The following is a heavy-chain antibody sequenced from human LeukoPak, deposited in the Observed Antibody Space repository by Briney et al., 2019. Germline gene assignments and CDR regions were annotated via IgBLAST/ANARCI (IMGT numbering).Heavy chain of an antibody. Sequence: GSLKISCKGSGYSFTSYWIGWVRQMPGKGLELMGIIYIDDSDTIYSPSFQGKVTISVDKSIITAYLQWSNLKASDTAMYYCARSDSSSRDAFDIWGQGTMVTVSS. J-gene: IGHJ3*02. CDR1: GYSFTSYW. CDR2: IYIDDSDT. D-gene: IGHD6-13*01. V-gene: IGHV5-51*01. CDR3: ARSDSSSRDAFDI.